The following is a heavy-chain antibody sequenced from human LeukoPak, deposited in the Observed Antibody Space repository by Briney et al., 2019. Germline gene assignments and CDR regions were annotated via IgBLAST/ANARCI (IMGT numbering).Heavy chain of an antibody. CDR2: INSNSGAR. D-gene: IGHD1-26*01. CDR3: ARGRGGATTGFDH. CDR1: GYTFSGYY. V-gene: IGHV1-2*02. J-gene: IGHJ4*02. Sequence: GPSVKVSCKASGYTFSGYYMHWVRQAPGQGLESMGWINSNSGARNYAPKFQGRVTFSRDNSISTAYMELSSLRSDDTAIYYCARGRGGATTGFDHWGQGTLVTVSS.